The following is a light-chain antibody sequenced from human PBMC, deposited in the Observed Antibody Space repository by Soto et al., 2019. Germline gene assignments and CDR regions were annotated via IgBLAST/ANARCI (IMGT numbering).Light chain of an antibody. Sequence: EIVLTQSPATLSLSPGERATLSCRASQSVGTNFAWYQQKPGQAPGLLIYEASTRATGIPARFSGSGSGTDSTLTISSLEPEDFAVYYCLQHSNWPLTFGGGTKVEI. V-gene: IGKV3-11*01. J-gene: IGKJ4*01. CDR3: LQHSNWPLT. CDR1: QSVGTN. CDR2: EAS.